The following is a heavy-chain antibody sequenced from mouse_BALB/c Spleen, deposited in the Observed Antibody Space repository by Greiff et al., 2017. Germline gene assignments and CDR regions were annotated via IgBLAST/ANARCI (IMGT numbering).Heavy chain of an antibody. CDR3: TRSYGNYGAMDY. D-gene: IGHD2-10*02. CDR2: IYPSDSYT. J-gene: IGHJ4*01. CDR1: GYTFTSYW. Sequence: QVQLQQPGAELVRPGASVKLSCKASGYTFTSYWINWVKQRPGQGLEWIGNIYPSDSYTNYNQKFKDKATLTVDKSSSTAYMQISSPTSEDSAVYYCTRSYGNYGAMDYWGQGTSVTVSS. V-gene: IGHV1-69*02.